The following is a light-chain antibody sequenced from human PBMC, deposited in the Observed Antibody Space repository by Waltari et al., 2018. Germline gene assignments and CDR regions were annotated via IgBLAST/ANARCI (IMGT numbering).Light chain of an antibody. J-gene: IGKJ1*01. Sequence: DIQVIQSPSSLSASVGDRVTITCRASQSISDYLNWFQVKPGRAPTLLIYAATGLQSGVPSRFNGSGSGAHFTLTISRLRPEDSASYFCQQNYRTPPTFGQGTKVEI. CDR1: QSISDY. CDR3: QQNYRTPPT. V-gene: IGKV1-39*01. CDR2: AAT.